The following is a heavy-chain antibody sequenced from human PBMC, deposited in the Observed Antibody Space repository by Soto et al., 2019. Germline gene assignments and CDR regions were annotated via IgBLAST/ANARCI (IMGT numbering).Heavy chain of an antibody. J-gene: IGHJ2*01. V-gene: IGHV4-31*03. CDR2: IYYSGST. CDR3: ARKDYYDSSGYYHYWYFDL. D-gene: IGHD3-22*01. CDR1: GGSISSGGYY. Sequence: QVQLQESGPGLVKPSQTLSLTCTVSGGSISSGGYYWSWIRQHPGKGLEWIGYIYYSGSTYYNPSLKSRVTISVDTSKNQFYLKLSSVTAADTAVYYCARKDYYDSSGYYHYWYFDLWGRGTLVTVSS.